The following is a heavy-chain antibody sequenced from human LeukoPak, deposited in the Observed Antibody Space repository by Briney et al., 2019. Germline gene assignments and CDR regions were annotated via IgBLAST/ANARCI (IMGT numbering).Heavy chain of an antibody. CDR2: IYYSGST. V-gene: IGHV4-31*03. D-gene: IGHD6-13*01. CDR3: ARVGVTRQQLFDY. J-gene: IGHJ4*02. Sequence: PSETLSLTCTVSGGSISSGGYYWSWIRQHPGKGLEWIGYIYYSGSTYYNPSLKSRVTISVDTSKNQFSLKLSSVTAADTAVYYCARVGVTRQQLFDYWGQGTLVTVSS. CDR1: GGSISSGGYY.